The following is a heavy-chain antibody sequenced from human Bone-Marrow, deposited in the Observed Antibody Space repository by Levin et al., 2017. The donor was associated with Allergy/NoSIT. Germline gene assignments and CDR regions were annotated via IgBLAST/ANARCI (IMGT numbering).Heavy chain of an antibody. V-gene: IGHV3-15*01. J-gene: IGHJ3*02. CDR2: IKRKSDDGTR. D-gene: IGHD4-23*01. CDR3: TTYSKIADDYGGPVDAFDI. CDR1: GFTFSNAW. Sequence: ETLSLTCAASGFTFSNAWMNWVRQAPGKGLEWVGHIKRKSDDGTRDYAAPVKGRFTISRDDSKNTLSLQMNSLKTEDTAVYYCTTYSKIADDYGGPVDAFDIWGQGTMVIVSS.